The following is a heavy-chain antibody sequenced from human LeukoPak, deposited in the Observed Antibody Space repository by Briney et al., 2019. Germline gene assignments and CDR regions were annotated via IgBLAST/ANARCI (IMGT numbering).Heavy chain of an antibody. CDR1: GGTFSSYA. CDR2: IIPIFGTA. Sequence: SVKVSCKASGGTFSSYAISWVRQAPGQGLEWMGGIIPIFGTANYAQKYQGRVTITADESTSTAYMELSSLRSEDTAVYYCATDPSGVPAALQIWGQGTLVTVSS. CDR3: ATDPSGVPAALQI. D-gene: IGHD2-2*01. V-gene: IGHV1-69*13. J-gene: IGHJ4*02.